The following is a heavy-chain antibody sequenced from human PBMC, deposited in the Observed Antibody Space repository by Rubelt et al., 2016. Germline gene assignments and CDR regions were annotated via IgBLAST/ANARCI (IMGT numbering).Heavy chain of an antibody. CDR1: GGSFSGYY. D-gene: IGHD3-3*01. CDR2: INHSGST. CDR3: ARGMESTLFYFDS. V-gene: IGHV4-34*01. J-gene: IGHJ4*02. Sequence: QVQLQQWGAGLLKPSETLSLTCAVYGGSFSGYYWSWIRQPPGKGLEWIGEINHSGSTTYNPSLKSRVTISVDTSKNQFCLKLSSVTAADTAVYYCARGMESTLFYFDSWGQGTLVTVSS.